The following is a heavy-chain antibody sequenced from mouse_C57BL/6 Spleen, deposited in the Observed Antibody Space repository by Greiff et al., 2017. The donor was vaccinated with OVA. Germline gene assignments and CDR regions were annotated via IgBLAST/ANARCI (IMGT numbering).Heavy chain of an antibody. CDR3: ARPGLSGYYFDY. CDR2: ISSGSSTI. V-gene: IGHV5-17*01. D-gene: IGHD1-3*01. CDR1: GFTFSDYG. J-gene: IGHJ2*01. Sequence: EVQLVESGGGLVKPGGSLKLSCAASGFTFSDYGMHWVRQAPEKGLEWVAYISSGSSTIYYADTVKGRFTLSRDNATNTLYLQLTSLRSEDTAMYYCARPGLSGYYFDYWGQGTTLTVSS.